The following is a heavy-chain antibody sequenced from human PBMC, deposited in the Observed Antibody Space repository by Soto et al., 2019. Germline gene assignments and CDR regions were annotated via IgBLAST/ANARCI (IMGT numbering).Heavy chain of an antibody. CDR1: GASISSGDYS. CDR3: AREVSSSWYMWFDP. D-gene: IGHD6-13*01. V-gene: IGHV4-61*02. J-gene: IGHJ5*02. CDR2: IYTSGST. Sequence: PSETLSLTCTVSGASISSGDYSWSWIRQPPGKGLEWIGRIYTSGSTNYNPSLKSRVTMSVDTSKNQFSLKLSSVTAADTAVYYCAREVSSSWYMWFDPWGQGTLVTVSS.